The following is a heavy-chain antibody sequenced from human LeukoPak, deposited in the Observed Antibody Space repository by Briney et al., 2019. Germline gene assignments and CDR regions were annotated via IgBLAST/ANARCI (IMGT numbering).Heavy chain of an antibody. V-gene: IGHV1-8*01. Sequence: ASVKVSCKASGYTFTSYDINWVRQAAGQGLEWMGWMNPNSGNTGYAQKFQGRVTMTRNTSISTAYMELSSLRSEDTAVYYCARGDSSSSSYYYGMDVWGQGTTVTVSS. CDR3: ARGDSSSSSYYYGMDV. D-gene: IGHD6-13*01. J-gene: IGHJ6*02. CDR2: MNPNSGNT. CDR1: GYTFTSYD.